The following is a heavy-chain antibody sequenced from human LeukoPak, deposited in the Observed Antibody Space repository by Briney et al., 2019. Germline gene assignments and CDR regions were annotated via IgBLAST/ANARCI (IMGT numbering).Heavy chain of an antibody. J-gene: IGHJ6*03. V-gene: IGHV3-48*01. CDR1: GFTFSSYT. Sequence: AGGSLRLSCAASGFTFSSYTMSWVRQPPGKGLEWVSNIGTSSTTIYYADSVKGRFTIPRDNAKNSLYLQMNSLRADDTAVYYCARFAAGGTYYYYMDVWGKGTTVTVSS. CDR3: ARFAAGGTYYYYMDV. D-gene: IGHD3-10*01. CDR2: IGTSSTTI.